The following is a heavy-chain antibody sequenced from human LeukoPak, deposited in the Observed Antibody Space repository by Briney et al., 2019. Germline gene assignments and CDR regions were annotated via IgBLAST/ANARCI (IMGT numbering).Heavy chain of an antibody. CDR3: ARARYSYGDFFDY. Sequence: SVKVSCKASGGTFSSYAISRVRQAPGQGLEWMGGIIPIFGTANYAQKFQGRVTITADKSTSTAYMELSSLRSEDTAVYYCARARYSYGDFFDYWGQGTLVTVSS. V-gene: IGHV1-69*06. CDR1: GGTFSSYA. J-gene: IGHJ4*02. D-gene: IGHD5-18*01. CDR2: IIPIFGTA.